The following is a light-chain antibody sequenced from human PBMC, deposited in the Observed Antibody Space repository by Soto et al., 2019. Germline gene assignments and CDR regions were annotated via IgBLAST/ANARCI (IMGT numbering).Light chain of an antibody. CDR2: GAS. CDR3: QQYGNSPYT. V-gene: IGKV3-20*01. Sequence: RVLTQSPGTLSLSPGERATLSCRASQSVSSNLLACYQHKPGRAPRLLIYGASNRPAGIPDKFSGSGSGTDFTLTISSLEPEDFTVYYCQQYGNSPYTFGQGTKLEIK. CDR1: QSVSSNL. J-gene: IGKJ2*01.